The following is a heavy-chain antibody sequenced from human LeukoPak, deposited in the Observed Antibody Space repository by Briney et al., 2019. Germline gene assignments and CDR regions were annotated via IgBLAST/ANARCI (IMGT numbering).Heavy chain of an antibody. V-gene: IGHV1-2*02. Sequence: ASVKVSCKASGFTFTDHYIHWVRQGPGQGLEWMGYIGPHSTFTSSPQEFQGRVTMTRDASMSTAYMELTRLTSDDTAVYYCVREGEGPPSKDFDYWGQGTLVTVSS. CDR2: IGPHSTFT. J-gene: IGHJ4*02. CDR1: GFTFTDHY. CDR3: VREGEGPPSKDFDY. D-gene: IGHD2-21*01.